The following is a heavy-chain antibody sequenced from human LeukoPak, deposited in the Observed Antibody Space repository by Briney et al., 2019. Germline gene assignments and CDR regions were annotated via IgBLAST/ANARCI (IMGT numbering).Heavy chain of an antibody. V-gene: IGHV4-59*01. Sequence: KASETLSLTCTVSGGSISSNYWSWIRQPPGKGLEWIGYIYYTGITNYNPSLKSRVTISEDTSKTQFSLKLSSVTTADTAVYSCARDHGYYGWFDPWGQGSLVTVSS. CDR3: ARDHGYYGWFDP. D-gene: IGHD4-17*01. J-gene: IGHJ5*02. CDR1: GGSISSNY. CDR2: IYYTGIT.